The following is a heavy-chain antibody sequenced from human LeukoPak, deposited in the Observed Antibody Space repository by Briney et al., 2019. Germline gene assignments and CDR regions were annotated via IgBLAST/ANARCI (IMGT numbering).Heavy chain of an antibody. J-gene: IGHJ6*03. CDR2: ISYDGSNT. D-gene: IGHD5-18*01. CDR3: ARDVDTAMVTGYYYYMDV. CDR1: GFTFSSYA. V-gene: IGHV3-30*01. Sequence: GGSLRLSCAASGFTFSSYAMHWVRQAPGKGLEWVAVISYDGSNTYYADSVKGRFTISRDNSKNTLYLQMNSLRAEDTAVYYCARDVDTAMVTGYYYYMDVWGKGTTVIVSS.